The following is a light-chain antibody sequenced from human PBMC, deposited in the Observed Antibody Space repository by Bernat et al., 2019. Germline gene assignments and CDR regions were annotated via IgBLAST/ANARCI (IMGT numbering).Light chain of an antibody. V-gene: IGKV1-39*01. Sequence: DIQMTQSPSSLSASVGDRVTITCRASRSVSTDLTWYQQKPGKAPKLLIYGASSLQSGVPSRFSGSGSVTDFTLTISSLQPEDFATYFCHQSYTTLGTFGQGTKVEI. CDR1: RSVSTD. CDR3: HQSYTTLGT. CDR2: GAS. J-gene: IGKJ1*01.